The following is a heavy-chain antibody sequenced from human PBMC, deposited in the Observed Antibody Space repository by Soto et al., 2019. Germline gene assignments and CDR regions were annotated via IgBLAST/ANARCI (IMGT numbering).Heavy chain of an antibody. CDR2: ISAYNGNT. Sequence: ASVKVSCKASGYTFTSYGISWVRQAPGQGLEWMGWISAYNGNTNYAQKLQGRVTMTTDTSMSTAYMELRSLRSDDTAVYYCARDYSGSTAMADYYYYGMDVWGQGTTVTVSS. V-gene: IGHV1-18*01. CDR3: ARDYSGSTAMADYYYYGMDV. CDR1: GYTFTSYG. D-gene: IGHD5-18*01. J-gene: IGHJ6*02.